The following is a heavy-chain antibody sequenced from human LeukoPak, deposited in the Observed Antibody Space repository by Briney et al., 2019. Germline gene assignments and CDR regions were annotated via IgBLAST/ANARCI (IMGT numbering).Heavy chain of an antibody. D-gene: IGHD1-1*01. J-gene: IGHJ5*02. CDR2: IYYSGST. CDR1: GGSISSSSYY. V-gene: IGHV4-39*01. Sequence: SQTLSLTCAVSGGSISSSSYYWGWIRQPPGQGLEWIGSIYYSGSTYYNPSLKSRVTISVDTSKNQFSLKLSSVTAADTAVYYCARFSGTSKGDWFDPWGQGTLVTVSS. CDR3: ARFSGTSKGDWFDP.